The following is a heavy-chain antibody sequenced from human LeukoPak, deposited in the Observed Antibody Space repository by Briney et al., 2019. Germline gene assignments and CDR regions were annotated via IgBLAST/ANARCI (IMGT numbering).Heavy chain of an antibody. CDR1: GGTFSSYA. D-gene: IGHD1-26*01. CDR3: ARGVVGATTGAYSFDY. CDR2: IIPIFGTA. Sequence: SVKVSCKASGGTFSSYAISWVRQAPGQGLEWMGGIIPIFGTANYAQKFQGRVTIIADESTSTAYMELSSLRSGDTAVYYCARGVVGATTGAYSFDYWGRGTLVTVSS. V-gene: IGHV1-69*13. J-gene: IGHJ4*02.